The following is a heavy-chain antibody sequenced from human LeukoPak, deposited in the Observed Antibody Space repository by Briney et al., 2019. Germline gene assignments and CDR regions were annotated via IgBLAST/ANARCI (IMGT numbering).Heavy chain of an antibody. CDR3: AKDSSGWYCGEYDY. CDR1: GFTFSSYA. D-gene: IGHD6-19*01. V-gene: IGHV3-23*01. CDR2: ISGSGGST. Sequence: PGGSLRLSCAASGFTFSSYAMSWVRQAPGKGLEWVSAISGSGGSTYYADSVKGRFTISRDNSKNTLYLQMNSLRAEDTAVYYCAKDSSGWYCGEYDYWGQGTLVTVSS. J-gene: IGHJ4*02.